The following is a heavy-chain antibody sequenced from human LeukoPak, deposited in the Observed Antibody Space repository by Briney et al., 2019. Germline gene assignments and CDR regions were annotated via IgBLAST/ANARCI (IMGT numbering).Heavy chain of an antibody. CDR2: INWNGGST. V-gene: IGHV3-20*04. J-gene: IGHJ4*02. Sequence: PGGSLRLSCAASGFTFSSYDMSWVRQAPGKGLEWVSGINWNGGSTGYADSVKGRFTISRDNSKNTLYLQMNSLRAEDTAVYYCAKDQRYYVPLYYFDYWGQGTLVTVSS. CDR3: AKDQRYYVPLYYFDY. CDR1: GFTFSSYD. D-gene: IGHD3-10*02.